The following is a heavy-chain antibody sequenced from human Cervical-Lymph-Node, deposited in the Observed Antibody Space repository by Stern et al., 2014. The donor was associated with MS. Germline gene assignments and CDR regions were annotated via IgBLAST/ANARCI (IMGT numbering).Heavy chain of an antibody. D-gene: IGHD1-26*01. J-gene: IGHJ4*02. V-gene: IGHV1-58*01. CDR1: GFTFTSSA. Sequence: QMQLVQSGPEVKKPGTSVKVSCKASGFTFTSSAVQWVRQARGQSLEWIGWIVVGSGNTNYAQKFQERVTITRDMSTSTAYMELSSLRSEDTAVYYCAATSHVGYFDYWGQGTLVTVSS. CDR3: AATSHVGYFDY. CDR2: IVVGSGNT.